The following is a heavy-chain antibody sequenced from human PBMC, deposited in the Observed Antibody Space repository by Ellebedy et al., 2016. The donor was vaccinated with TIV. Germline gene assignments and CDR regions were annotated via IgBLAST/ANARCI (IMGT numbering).Heavy chain of an antibody. J-gene: IGHJ6*02. CDR1: GYTFTSYY. Sequence: ASVKVSCKASGYTFTSYYMHWVRQAPGQGLEWMGIINPSGGSTSYAQKFQGRVTMTRDTSTSTVYMELSSLRSEDTAVYYCATLASPYYYYYGMDVWGQGTTVTVSS. CDR2: INPSGGST. CDR3: ATLASPYYYYYGMDV. V-gene: IGHV1-46*01.